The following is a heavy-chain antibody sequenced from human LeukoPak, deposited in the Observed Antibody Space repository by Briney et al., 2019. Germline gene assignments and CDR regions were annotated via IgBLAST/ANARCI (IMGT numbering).Heavy chain of an antibody. V-gene: IGHV3-23*01. CDR3: AKGTEWLVPLGP. CDR2: ISGGGGST. D-gene: IGHD6-19*01. J-gene: IGHJ5*02. Sequence: PGGSLRLSCAASGFTFDDYAMHWVRQAPGKGLEWVSAISGGGGSTYYADSVKGRFTISRDNSKNTLYLQMSSLRAEDTAVYYCAKGTEWLVPLGPWGQGTLVTVSS. CDR1: GFTFDDYA.